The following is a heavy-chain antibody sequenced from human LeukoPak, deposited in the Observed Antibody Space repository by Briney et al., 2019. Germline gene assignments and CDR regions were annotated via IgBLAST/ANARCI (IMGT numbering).Heavy chain of an antibody. J-gene: IGHJ6*03. D-gene: IGHD3-10*01. CDR1: GYTFTGYY. CDR3: ARDGANKVRGVHYFYMDV. Sequence: ASVKVSCKASGYTFTGYYIHWVRRAPGQGLEWVGRIIPNSGGTDYAQRFQGRVTMTRDTSISTAYMELSRLRSDDTAVYYCARDGANKVRGVHYFYMDVWGKGTTVTVSS. CDR2: IIPNSGGT. V-gene: IGHV1-2*06.